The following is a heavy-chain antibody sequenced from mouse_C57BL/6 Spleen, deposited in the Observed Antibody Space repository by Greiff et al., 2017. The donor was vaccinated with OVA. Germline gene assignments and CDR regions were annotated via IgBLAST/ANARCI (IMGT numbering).Heavy chain of an antibody. V-gene: IGHV1-82*01. CDR3: ARLGELAWFAY. CDR1: GYAFSSSW. D-gene: IGHD4-1*01. J-gene: IGHJ3*01. CDR2: IYPGDGDT. Sequence: VKLQESGPELVKPGASVKISCKASGYAFSSSWMNWVKQRPGKGLEWIGRIYPGDGDTNYNGKFKGKATLTADKSSSTAYMQLSSLTSEDSAVYFCARLGELAWFAYWGQGTLVTVSA.